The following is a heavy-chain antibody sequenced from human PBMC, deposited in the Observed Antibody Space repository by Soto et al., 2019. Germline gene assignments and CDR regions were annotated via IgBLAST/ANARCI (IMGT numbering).Heavy chain of an antibody. CDR3: ASTINNYYYYYGMDV. CDR1: GGSISSSSYY. Sequence: SETLSLTXTVSGGSISSSSYYWGWIRQPPGKGLEWIGSIYYSGSTYYNPSLKSRVTISVDTSKNQFSLKLSSVTAADTAVYYCASTINNYYYYYGMDVWGQGTTVTVSS. J-gene: IGHJ6*02. V-gene: IGHV4-39*01. CDR2: IYYSGST.